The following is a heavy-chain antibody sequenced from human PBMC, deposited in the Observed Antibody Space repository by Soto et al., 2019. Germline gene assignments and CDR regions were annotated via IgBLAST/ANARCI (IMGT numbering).Heavy chain of an antibody. V-gene: IGHV4-4*02. CDR3: ASCNGDYVSVDY. Sequence: QVQLQESGPGLVKPSGTLSLTCAVSGGSISSSNWWSWVRQPPGKGLEWIGEIYHSGSTDYNPSLKSRFTISVDKSKTQFSLKLSSVTAADTAVYYCASCNGDYVSVDYWGQGTLVTVSS. D-gene: IGHD4-17*01. CDR1: GGSISSSNW. CDR2: IYHSGST. J-gene: IGHJ4*02.